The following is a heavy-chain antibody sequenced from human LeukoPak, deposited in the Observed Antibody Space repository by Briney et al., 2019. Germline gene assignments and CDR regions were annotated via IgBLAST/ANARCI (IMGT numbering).Heavy chain of an antibody. Sequence: PSETLSLTCAVYGGSFSGYYWSWIRQPPGKGLEWIGEINHSGSTNYNPSLKSRVTISVDTSKNQFSLKLSSVTAADTAVYYCARGRVGDYGRVLDYWGQGTLVTVSS. V-gene: IGHV4-34*01. CDR1: GGSFSGYY. D-gene: IGHD4-17*01. CDR3: ARGRVGDYGRVLDY. J-gene: IGHJ4*02. CDR2: INHSGST.